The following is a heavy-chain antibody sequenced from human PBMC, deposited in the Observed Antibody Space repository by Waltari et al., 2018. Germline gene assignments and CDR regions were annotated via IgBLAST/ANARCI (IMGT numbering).Heavy chain of an antibody. CDR1: GGSFSGYY. CDR2: INHSGST. Sequence: QVQLQQWGAGLLKPSETLSLTCAVYGGSFSGYYWSWIRPPPGKGLEWIGEINHSGSTNYNPSLKSRVTISVDTSKNQFSLKLSSVTAADTAVYYCARQWRGRRSSGWYRFEDYWGQGTLVTVSS. V-gene: IGHV4-34*01. CDR3: ARQWRGRRSSGWYRFEDY. D-gene: IGHD6-19*01. J-gene: IGHJ4*02.